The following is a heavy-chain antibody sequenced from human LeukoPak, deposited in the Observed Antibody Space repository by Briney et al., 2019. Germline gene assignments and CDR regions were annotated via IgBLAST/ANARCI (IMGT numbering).Heavy chain of an antibody. Sequence: GGSLRLSCVASGFIFSSYSMNWVRQAPGKGLEWVSSISSSSSYIYYVDSVKGRFTISRDNAKNSLYLQMNSLRAEDTAVYYCARDLDSSGWYNFDYWGQGTLVTVSS. CDR3: ARDLDSSGWYNFDY. J-gene: IGHJ4*02. D-gene: IGHD6-19*01. V-gene: IGHV3-21*01. CDR2: ISSSSSYI. CDR1: GFIFSSYS.